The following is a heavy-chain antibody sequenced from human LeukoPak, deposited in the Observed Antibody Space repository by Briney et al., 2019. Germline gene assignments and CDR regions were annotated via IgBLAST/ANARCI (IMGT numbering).Heavy chain of an antibody. CDR2: TKQDGREK. Sequence: GGSLTLSCAVSGFIFGRYSMSWVRQPPRKGMEWEANTKQDGREKYYVDSVKGRFTIPRDNAKNSLYLQMNSLRAKDTAVYFCARIKAAAGTFDPWGQGTLVTVSS. CDR3: ARIKAAAGTFDP. J-gene: IGHJ5*02. D-gene: IGHD6-13*01. CDR1: GFIFGRYS. V-gene: IGHV3-7*01.